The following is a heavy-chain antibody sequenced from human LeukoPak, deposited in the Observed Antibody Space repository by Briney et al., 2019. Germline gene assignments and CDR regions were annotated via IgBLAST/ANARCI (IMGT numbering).Heavy chain of an antibody. Sequence: GGSLRLSCAASGFTFSSYGMYWVRQAPGKGLEWVAFTRYDGGNKYYADSVKGRFTISRDNSKNTLYLKMNSLRAEDTAVYYCARERGTRTDTAMVTYDAFDIWGQGQWSPSLQ. CDR1: GFTFSSYG. J-gene: IGHJ3*02. CDR3: ARERGTRTDTAMVTYDAFDI. V-gene: IGHV3-30*02. CDR2: TRYDGGNK. D-gene: IGHD5-18*01.